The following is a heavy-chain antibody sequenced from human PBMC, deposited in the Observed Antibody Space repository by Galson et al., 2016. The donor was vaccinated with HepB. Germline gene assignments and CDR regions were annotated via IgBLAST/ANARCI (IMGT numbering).Heavy chain of an antibody. CDR1: GYTFTTYG. J-gene: IGHJ6*02. CDR3: VRARGYYFYSMDV. CDR2: ITTVTGNT. V-gene: IGHV1-18*01. Sequence: SVKVSCKASGYTFTTYGISWVRQAPGQGLEWMGSITTVTGNTNYAQTVQGRVTTTTDTSTNTAYMQLRSLRSDDTAVYYYVRARGYYFYSMDVWGQGTTVTVSS.